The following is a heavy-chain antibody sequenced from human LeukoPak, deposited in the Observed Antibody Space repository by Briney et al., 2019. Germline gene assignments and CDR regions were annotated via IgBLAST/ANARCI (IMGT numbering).Heavy chain of an antibody. CDR2: ISGSGGST. J-gene: IGHJ4*02. D-gene: IGHD3-22*01. CDR3: AKDYSADYYDSSGYYAAIPAAVDY. CDR1: GFTFSSYA. V-gene: IGHV3-23*01. Sequence: GGSLRLSCAASGFTFSSYAMSWVRQAPGKGLEWASAISGSGGSTYYADSVKGRFTISRDNSKNTLYLQMNSLRAEDTAVYYCAKDYSADYYDSSGYYAAIPAAVDYWGQGTLVTVSS.